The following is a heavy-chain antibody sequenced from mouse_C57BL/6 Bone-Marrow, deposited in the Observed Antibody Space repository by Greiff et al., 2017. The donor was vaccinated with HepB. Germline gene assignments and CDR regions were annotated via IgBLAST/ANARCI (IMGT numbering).Heavy chain of an antibody. CDR3: TTCITTVVASDAY. CDR2: IDPENGDT. CDR1: GFNIKDDY. J-gene: IGHJ3*01. V-gene: IGHV14-4*01. D-gene: IGHD1-1*01. Sequence: EVQLVESGAELVRPGASVKLSCTASGFNIKDDYMHWVKQRPEQGLEWIGWIDPENGDTEYASKFQGKATITADTSSNTAYLQLSSLTSEDTAVYYCTTCITTVVASDAYWGQGTLVTVSA.